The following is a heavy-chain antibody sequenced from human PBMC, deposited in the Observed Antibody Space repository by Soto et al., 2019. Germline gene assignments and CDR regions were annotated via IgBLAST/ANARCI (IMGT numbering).Heavy chain of an antibody. CDR3: ARIPHYYYGMDV. CDR2: IDWDDDK. V-gene: IGHV2-70*04. J-gene: IGHJ6*02. CDR1: GFSLSTSGMR. Sequence: SGPTLVNPTQALTLTCTFSGFSLSTSGMRVSWIRQPPGKALEWLARIDWDDDKFYSTSLKTRLTTSKDTSKNQVVLTMTNMDPVDTATYYCARIPHYYYGMDVWGQGTTVTVSS.